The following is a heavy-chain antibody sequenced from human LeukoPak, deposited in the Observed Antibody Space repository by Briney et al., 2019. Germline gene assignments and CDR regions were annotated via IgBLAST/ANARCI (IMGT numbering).Heavy chain of an antibody. J-gene: IGHJ5*02. V-gene: IGHV4-61*05. CDR3: ARAGDLHWYYYDSSGYANWFDP. CDR1: GGSISSSSYY. D-gene: IGHD3-22*01. CDR2: IYYSGST. Sequence: SETLSLTCTVSGGSISSSSYYWGWIRQPPGKGLEWIGYIYYSGSTNYNPSLKSRVTISVDTSKNQFSLKLSSVTAADTAVYYCARAGDLHWYYYDSSGYANWFDPWGQEPWSPSPQ.